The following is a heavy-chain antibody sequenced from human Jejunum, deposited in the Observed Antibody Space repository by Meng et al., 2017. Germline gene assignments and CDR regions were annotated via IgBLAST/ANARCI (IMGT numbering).Heavy chain of an antibody. J-gene: IGHJ4*02. CDR3: ARRRDGYNYYFDY. D-gene: IGHD5-24*01. V-gene: IGHV4-30-2*01. CDR1: GGSISRGGYS. Sequence: QLQLQEYGSGLVKPSQTLPLTCPVSGGSISRGGYSWRWIRRPPGKGLEWIGYIYSSGSTYYNPSLKSRVSISLDRSNNQFSLRVTSVTAADTAVYYCARRRDGYNYYFDYWGQGTLVTVSS. CDR2: IYSSGST.